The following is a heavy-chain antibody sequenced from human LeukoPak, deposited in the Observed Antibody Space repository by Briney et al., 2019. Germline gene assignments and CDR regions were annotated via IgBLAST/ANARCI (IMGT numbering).Heavy chain of an antibody. D-gene: IGHD1-26*01. Sequence: PGGSLRLSCAATGFTFSGYAMMWVRQAPGKGLEWVSAISGSGGSTYYADSVKGRFTISRDNSKNTLYLQMNSLRAEDTAVYYGAKNGGSYSNYYYYMDVWGKGTTVTVSS. J-gene: IGHJ6*03. CDR3: AKNGGSYSNYYYYMDV. CDR2: ISGSGGST. CDR1: GFTFSGYA. V-gene: IGHV3-23*01.